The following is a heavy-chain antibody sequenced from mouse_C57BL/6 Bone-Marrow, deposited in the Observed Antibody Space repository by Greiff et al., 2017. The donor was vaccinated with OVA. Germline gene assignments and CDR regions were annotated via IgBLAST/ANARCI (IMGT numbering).Heavy chain of an antibody. CDR1: EYEFPSHD. CDR2: INSDGGST. CDR3: ARRGYYGSSRYWYFDV. D-gene: IGHD1-1*01. J-gene: IGHJ1*03. Sequence: EVHLVESGGGLVQPGESLKLSCESNEYEFPSHDMSWVRKTPEKRLELVAAINSDGGSTYYPDTMERRFIISRDNTKKTLYLQMSSLRSEDTALYYCARRGYYGSSRYWYFDVWGTGTTVTVSS. V-gene: IGHV5-2*01.